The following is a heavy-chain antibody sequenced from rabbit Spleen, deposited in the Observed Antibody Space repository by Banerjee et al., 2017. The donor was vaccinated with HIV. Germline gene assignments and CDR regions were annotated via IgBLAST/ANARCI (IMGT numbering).Heavy chain of an antibody. CDR2: IYVDSSGST. V-gene: IGHV1S40*01. J-gene: IGHJ4*01. CDR1: GFTISSYYY. CDR3: ARDAGTGDYIHVSFSL. Sequence: QSLEESGGDLVKPGASLTLTCTASGFTISSYYYMCWVRQAPGKGLEWIACIYVDSSGSTYYASWARGRFTISKTSSTVTLKMTSLTAADTATYFCARDAGTGDYIHVSFSLWGQGTLVTVS. D-gene: IGHD8-1*01.